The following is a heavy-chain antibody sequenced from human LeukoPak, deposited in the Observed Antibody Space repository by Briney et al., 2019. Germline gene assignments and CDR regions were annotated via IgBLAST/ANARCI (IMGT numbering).Heavy chain of an antibody. J-gene: IGHJ4*02. CDR1: GGSIDSTNW. CDR3: VRSHDHLWGNYPDY. CDR2: IHHDGRI. Sequence: SETLSLTCDVSGGSIDSTNWWNWVRQPPGKGLEWIGEIHHDGRINYNPSLKSRVALSVDKSKNQFSLRLNSVTAADTAMYYCVRSHDHLWGNYPDYWGQGTLVTVSS. D-gene: IGHD3-16*02. V-gene: IGHV4/OR15-8*01.